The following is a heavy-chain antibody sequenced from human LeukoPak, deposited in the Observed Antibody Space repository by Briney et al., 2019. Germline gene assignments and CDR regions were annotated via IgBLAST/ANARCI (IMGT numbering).Heavy chain of an antibody. CDR3: ASVVTPKTPFDY. Sequence: PGRSLRLSCAASGFTFSSYGMHWVRQAPGKGLEWVAVIWYDGSNKCYADSVKGRFTISRDNSKNTLYLQMNSLRAEDTAVYYCASVVTPKTPFDYWGQGTLVTVSS. J-gene: IGHJ4*02. V-gene: IGHV3-33*01. CDR2: IWYDGSNK. CDR1: GFTFSSYG. D-gene: IGHD4-23*01.